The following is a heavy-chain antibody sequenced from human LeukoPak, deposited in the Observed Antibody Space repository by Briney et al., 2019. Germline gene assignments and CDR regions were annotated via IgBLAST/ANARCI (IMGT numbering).Heavy chain of an antibody. CDR3: TTDWVEYCSGGSCYSQTPSNY. V-gene: IGHV3-15*01. CDR1: GFTFSNAW. J-gene: IGHJ4*02. CDR2: IKSKTDGGTT. Sequence: GGSLRLSCAASGFTFSNAWMSWVRQAPGKGLEWVGRIKSKTDGGTTDYAAPVKGRFTISRDDSKNTLYLQMNSLKTEDTAVYYCTTDWVEYCSGGSCYSQTPSNYWGRGTLVTVSS. D-gene: IGHD2-15*01.